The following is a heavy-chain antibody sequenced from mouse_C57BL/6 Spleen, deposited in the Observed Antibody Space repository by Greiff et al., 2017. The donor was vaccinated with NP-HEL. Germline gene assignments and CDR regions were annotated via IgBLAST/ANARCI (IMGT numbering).Heavy chain of an antibody. CDR2: IYPGSGST. CDR3: ARGYDSLYWYFDV. CDR1: GYTFTSYW. V-gene: IGHV1-55*01. J-gene: IGHJ1*03. D-gene: IGHD2-4*01. Sequence: VKLLQPGAELVKPGASVKMSCKASGYTFTSYWITWVKQRPGQGLEWIGDIYPGSGSTNYNEKFKSKATLTVDTSSSTAYMQLSSLTSEDSAVYYCARGYDSLYWYFDVWGTGTTVTVSS.